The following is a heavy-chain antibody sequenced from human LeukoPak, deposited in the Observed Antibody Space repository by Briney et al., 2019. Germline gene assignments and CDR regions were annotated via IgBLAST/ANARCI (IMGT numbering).Heavy chain of an antibody. CDR3: ARAPSLWSGEDV. CDR2: IYYSGST. D-gene: IGHD3-10*01. J-gene: IGHJ6*02. Sequence: SETLSLTCTVSGGSISSYYWGWIRQPPGKGLERIGYIYYSGSTNYNPSLKSRVTISVDTSKNQFSLKLSSVTAADTAVYYCARAPSLWSGEDVWGQGTTVTVSS. CDR1: GGSISSYY. V-gene: IGHV4-59*01.